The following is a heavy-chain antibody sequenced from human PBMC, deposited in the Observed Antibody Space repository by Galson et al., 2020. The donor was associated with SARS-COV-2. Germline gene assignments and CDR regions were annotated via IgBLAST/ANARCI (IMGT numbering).Heavy chain of an antibody. CDR2: IFFDGSDK. J-gene: IGHJ4*02. CDR3: ARDGQTSSGWAFDY. CDR1: GFTFSSHA. Sequence: GESLKISCAASGFTFSSHAMHWVRQAPGKGREWVAQIFFDGSDKYNGDSVKGRFTISRDSSKNTVYLQMNNLRADDTAVYYCARDGQTSSGWAFDYWGQGTLVTVSS. D-gene: IGHD6-19*01. V-gene: IGHV3-33*01.